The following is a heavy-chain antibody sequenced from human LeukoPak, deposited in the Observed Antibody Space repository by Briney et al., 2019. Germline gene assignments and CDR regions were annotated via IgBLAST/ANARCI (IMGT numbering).Heavy chain of an antibody. CDR1: GYTFTSYA. CDR2: INAGNGNT. Sequence: ASVKVSCKASGYTFTSYAMHWVRQAPGQGLEWMGWINAGNGNTKYSQKFQGRVTITRDTSASTAYMELSSLRSEDTAVYYCARVHWEYYFDYWGQGTLVTVSS. V-gene: IGHV1-3*01. D-gene: IGHD1-26*01. J-gene: IGHJ4*02. CDR3: ARVHWEYYFDY.